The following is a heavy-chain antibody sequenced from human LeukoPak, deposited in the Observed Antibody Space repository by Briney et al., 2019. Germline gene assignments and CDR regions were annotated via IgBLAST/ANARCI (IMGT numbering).Heavy chain of an antibody. CDR2: IRADGATT. D-gene: IGHD1-26*01. CDR1: GFTFGDYD. Sequence: QPGGSLRLFCAASGFTFGDYDMHWVRQAPGKGLEWVSLIRADGATTRYTDSVKGRFTISRDNSKDSLYLQMNSLRTEDTALYYCARDNTGSYEYWGQGTLVTVSP. J-gene: IGHJ4*02. CDR3: ARDNTGSYEY. V-gene: IGHV3-43*02.